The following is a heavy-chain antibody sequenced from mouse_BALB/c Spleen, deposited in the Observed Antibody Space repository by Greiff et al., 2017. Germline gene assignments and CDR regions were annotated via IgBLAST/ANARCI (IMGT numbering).Heavy chain of an antibody. Sequence: EVQLVESGGGLVQPGGSLKLSCAASGFTFSSYGMSWVRQTPDKRLELVATINSNGGSTYYPDSVKGRFTISRDNAKNTLYLQMSSLKSEDTAMYYCAREGRQYAMDYWGQGTSVTVSS. CDR2: INSNGGST. CDR3: AREGRQYAMDY. CDR1: GFTFSSYG. V-gene: IGHV5-6-3*01. J-gene: IGHJ4*01. D-gene: IGHD2-12*01.